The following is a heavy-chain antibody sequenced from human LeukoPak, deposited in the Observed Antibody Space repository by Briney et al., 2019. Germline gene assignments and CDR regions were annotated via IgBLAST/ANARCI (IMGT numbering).Heavy chain of an antibody. CDR1: GFTFSSYG. Sequence: GGSLRLSCAASGFTFSSYGMHWVRQAPGKGLEWVAVISYDGSNKYYADSVKGRFTISRDNSKNTLYLQMGSLRAEDMAVYYCARDPLYCSGGSCYSSRGGMDVWGQGTTVTVSS. CDR2: ISYDGSNK. CDR3: ARDPLYCSGGSCYSSRGGMDV. D-gene: IGHD2-15*01. V-gene: IGHV3-30*03. J-gene: IGHJ6*02.